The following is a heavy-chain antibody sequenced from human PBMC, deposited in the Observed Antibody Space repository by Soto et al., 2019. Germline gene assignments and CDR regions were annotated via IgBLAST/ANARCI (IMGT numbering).Heavy chain of an antibody. CDR3: ARDGTQYDSTGHYL. V-gene: IGHV1-69*06. CDR2: IIPMFGTI. J-gene: IGHJ4*02. Sequence: QVKLVQSGAEVKKPGSSVKVSCKASGGTFNNYAISWVRQAPGQGLEWMGKIIPMFGTIHFAQKFEGRVTITADTLATTGYMEQSSFNSEYSAIYYCARDGTQYDSTGHYLRGQGTLVTVS. D-gene: IGHD3-22*01. CDR1: GGTFNNYA.